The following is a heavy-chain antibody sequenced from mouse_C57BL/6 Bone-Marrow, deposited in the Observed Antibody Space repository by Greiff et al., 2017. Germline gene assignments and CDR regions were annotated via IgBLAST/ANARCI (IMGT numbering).Heavy chain of an antibody. J-gene: IGHJ4*01. Sequence: EVKLVASGGGLVKPGGSLKLSCAASGFTFSSYAMSWVRQTPEKRLEWVATISDGGSYTYYPDNVKGRFTISRDNAKNNLYLQMSHLKSEDTAMYYCARYPPGAMDYWGQGTSVTVSS. CDR2: ISDGGSYT. CDR1: GFTFSSYA. V-gene: IGHV5-4*03. CDR3: ARYPPGAMDY.